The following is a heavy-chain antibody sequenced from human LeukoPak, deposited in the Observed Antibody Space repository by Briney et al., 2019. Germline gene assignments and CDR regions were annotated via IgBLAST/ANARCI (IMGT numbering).Heavy chain of an antibody. J-gene: IGHJ4*02. CDR2: INQSRIT. Sequence: PSETLSLTCAVYGAPFSGYWWYWIRQPPGKGLEWIGEINQSRITNYNPSLKSRVSISVDTSKNQFSLKLSSVTAADTAVYYRATTSGHWGQGTLVTVSS. CDR3: ATTSGH. V-gene: IGHV4-34*01. CDR1: GAPFSGYW.